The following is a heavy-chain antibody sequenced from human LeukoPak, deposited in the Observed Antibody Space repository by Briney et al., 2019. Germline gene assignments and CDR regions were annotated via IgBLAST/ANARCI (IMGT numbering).Heavy chain of an antibody. J-gene: IGHJ4*02. CDR3: ARDGVALNDLDH. V-gene: IGHV3-11*01. Sequence: GGSLRLSCAVSGFTFSDYFMNWVRQPPGEGLEWISSITASGDVIYYADSVKGRFTISRDNAKNSLYLQMSSLSAEDTAVYYRARDGVALNDLDHWGQGTLVTVSS. CDR2: ITASGDVI. D-gene: IGHD5-12*01. CDR1: GFTFSDYF.